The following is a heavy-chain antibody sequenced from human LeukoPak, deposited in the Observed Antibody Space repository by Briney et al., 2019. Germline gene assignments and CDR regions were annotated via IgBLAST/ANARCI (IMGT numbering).Heavy chain of an antibody. Sequence: PGGSLRLSCGASGFTFSSYSMNWVRQAPGKGLEWISYISTSTTTIYYANSVKGRFNISRDNDKKSLYLQMNSLRVEDTGVYYCASWGEGALDNWGQGTLVTVSS. J-gene: IGHJ4*02. CDR2: ISTSTTTI. D-gene: IGHD1-26*01. CDR3: ASWGEGALDN. CDR1: GFTFSSYS. V-gene: IGHV3-48*01.